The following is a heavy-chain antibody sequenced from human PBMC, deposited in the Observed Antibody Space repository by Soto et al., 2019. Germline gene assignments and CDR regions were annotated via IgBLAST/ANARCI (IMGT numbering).Heavy chain of an antibody. CDR2: INPILSMS. V-gene: IGHV1-69*02. CDR3: ASSYGAGYRAFDY. J-gene: IGHJ4*02. D-gene: IGHD3-10*01. CDR1: GDTFSFYS. Sequence: QVQLVQSGAEVRKPGSSVKVSCKASGDTFSFYSINWVRQAPGLGLEWVGRINPILSMSNYAQRFQGRVTMTEDKSTSTAYMELSGLRSEDTAIYYCASSYGAGYRAFDYWGQGALVTVSS.